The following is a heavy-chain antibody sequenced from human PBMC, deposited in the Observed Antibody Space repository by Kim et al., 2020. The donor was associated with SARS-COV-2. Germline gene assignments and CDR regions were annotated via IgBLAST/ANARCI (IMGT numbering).Heavy chain of an antibody. CDR1: GYNFENYG. Sequence: ASVKVSCKASGYNFENYGITWVRQAPGQGLECMGWINTYNNDSKYVQKFQGRISMTADRSTNTVYMELRDLRPDDTVVYYCAKDVWFGDSAPSWFDPWGQGTLVAVSS. CDR3: AKDVWFGDSAPSWFDP. J-gene: IGHJ5*02. D-gene: IGHD3-10*01. CDR2: INTYNNDS. V-gene: IGHV1-18*04.